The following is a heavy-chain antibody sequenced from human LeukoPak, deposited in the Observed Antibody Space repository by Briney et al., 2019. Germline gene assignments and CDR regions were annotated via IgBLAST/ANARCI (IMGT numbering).Heavy chain of an antibody. CDR1: GFAFSSSR. D-gene: IGHD6-13*01. Sequence: GGSLRLSCEVSGFAFSSSRMNWVRQAPGKGLEWVSYISSRGTTKHYADSVKGRFTISRDNAKNALYLQMNSLRVEDTAVYYCANFEPGYTSSWYAEFWGQGTLVTVSS. CDR3: ANFEPGYTSSWYAEF. J-gene: IGHJ4*02. V-gene: IGHV3-48*01. CDR2: ISSRGTTK.